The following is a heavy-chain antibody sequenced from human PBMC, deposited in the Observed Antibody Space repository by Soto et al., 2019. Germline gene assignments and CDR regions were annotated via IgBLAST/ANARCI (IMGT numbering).Heavy chain of an antibody. V-gene: IGHV4-59*08. CDR3: ASMGYHYGSGSYPLDY. D-gene: IGHD3-10*01. Sequence: SETLSLTCPVSGGTISSYYWTWIRQPTGKGLEWIGFIYNSGSTHYNPSLRSRVTISVDTSKNQFSLKLRSVTAADTAVYYCASMGYHYGSGSYPLDYWGQGTLVTVPQ. J-gene: IGHJ4*02. CDR1: GGTISSYY. CDR2: IYNSGST.